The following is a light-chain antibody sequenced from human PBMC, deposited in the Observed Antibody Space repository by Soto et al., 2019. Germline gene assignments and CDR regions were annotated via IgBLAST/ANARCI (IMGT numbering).Light chain of an antibody. Sequence: DIVMTQSPDSLAVSLCERATINCKSSQSIVYSSNNKNYLAWYQQKPGQPPKLLIYWASTRESGVPDRFSGSGSGTEFTLTISSLQAEDVAVYYCQQYYTTLWTFGQGTKVDIK. CDR2: WAS. V-gene: IGKV4-1*01. CDR1: QSIVYSSNNKNY. J-gene: IGKJ1*01. CDR3: QQYYTTLWT.